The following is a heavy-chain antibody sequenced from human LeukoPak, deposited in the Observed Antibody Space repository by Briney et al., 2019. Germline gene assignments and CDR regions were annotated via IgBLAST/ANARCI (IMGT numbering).Heavy chain of an antibody. Sequence: PSETLSLTCTVSGGSISSYYWSWIRQPAGKGLESIGHISTSGSTNYNPSLKSRVTISVDTSKNQFSLKLSSVTAADTAVYYCARGLPGYSSSWYFTYPFDYWGQGTLVTVSS. J-gene: IGHJ4*02. V-gene: IGHV4-4*07. CDR1: GGSISSYY. CDR3: ARGLPGYSSSWYFTYPFDY. D-gene: IGHD6-13*01. CDR2: ISTSGST.